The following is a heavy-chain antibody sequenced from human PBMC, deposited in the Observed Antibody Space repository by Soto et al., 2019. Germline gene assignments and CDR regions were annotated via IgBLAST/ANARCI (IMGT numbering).Heavy chain of an antibody. CDR2: INPTGGST. J-gene: IGHJ6*02. CDR3: AREGGLIPVAGAPYDYYGMDV. Sequence: ASVKVSCKASGYTFTSYYLLWLRQAPGQGLEWMGVINPTGGSTTYAQRFQGRATMAWDTSTATIYVELSSLRSDDTAVYYCAREGGLIPVAGAPYDYYGMDVWGQGTTVTVSS. D-gene: IGHD6-19*01. CDR1: GYTFTSYY. V-gene: IGHV1-46*01.